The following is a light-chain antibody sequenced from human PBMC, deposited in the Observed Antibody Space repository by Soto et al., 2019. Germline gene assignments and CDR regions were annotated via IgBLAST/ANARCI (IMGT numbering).Light chain of an antibody. CDR3: LQDINYPWT. V-gene: IGKV1-6*01. Sequence: IQMTESPSSLSASVGARVTITCRASQSISSYLNWYKQKPGKAPKIVSYAASSLQSGVPSRFSGSGSGTDFTLAISSLKPEDSETYYCLQDINYPWTFGQGTKVDIK. CDR2: AAS. J-gene: IGKJ1*01. CDR1: QSISSY.